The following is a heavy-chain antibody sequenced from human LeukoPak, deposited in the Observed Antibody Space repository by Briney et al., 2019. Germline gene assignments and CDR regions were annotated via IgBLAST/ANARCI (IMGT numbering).Heavy chain of an antibody. J-gene: IGHJ4*02. Sequence: SETLSLTCAVSGGSISSSNWWSWVRQPPGKGLEWIGGIYHSGSTNYNPSLKSRVTISVDTSKNQFSLKLSSVTAADTAVYYCARGGLQYLPGYFDYWGQGTLVTVSS. D-gene: IGHD4-11*01. CDR1: GGSISSSNW. CDR3: ARGGLQYLPGYFDY. CDR2: IYHSGST. V-gene: IGHV4-4*02.